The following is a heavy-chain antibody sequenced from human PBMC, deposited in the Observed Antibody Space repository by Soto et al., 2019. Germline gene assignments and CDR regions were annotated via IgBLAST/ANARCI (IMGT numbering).Heavy chain of an antibody. D-gene: IGHD3-22*01. V-gene: IGHV3-23*01. Sequence: EEQLLESGGGSVQAGGSLRLSCVASGFAFSTSAMSWVRQAPGRGREWVSSISGSGTTTYDANFAKGRFTVSRENSKNTLYLQMNNVRAEDTALYYCAMDPTDEILVITPLGPWGHGTLVTVSS. J-gene: IGHJ4*01. CDR3: AMDPTDEILVITPLGP. CDR2: ISGSGTTT. CDR1: GFAFSTSA.